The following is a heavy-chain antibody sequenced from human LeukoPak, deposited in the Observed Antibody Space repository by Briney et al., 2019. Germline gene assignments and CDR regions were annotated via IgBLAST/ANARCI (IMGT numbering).Heavy chain of an antibody. CDR1: GFTFSSYA. V-gene: IGHV3-23*01. D-gene: IGHD3-10*01. CDR3: AKDKSYYYDSGSYGLDY. J-gene: IGHJ4*02. Sequence: GGSLRLSCAASGFTFSSYAMSWVRQAPGKGLEWVSAISGSGGSTYYADSVKGRFTISRDNSKNALYLQMNSLRAEDTAVYYCAKDKSYYYDSGSYGLDYWGQGTLVTVSS. CDR2: ISGSGGST.